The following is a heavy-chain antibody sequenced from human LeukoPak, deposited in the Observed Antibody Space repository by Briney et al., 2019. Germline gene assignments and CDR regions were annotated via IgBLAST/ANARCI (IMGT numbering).Heavy chain of an antibody. V-gene: IGHV3-21*01. J-gene: IGHJ4*02. CDR3: ARERRYDSSGYYYY. CDR2: ISSSSSYI. Sequence: PGGSLRLSCAASGFTFSSYSMNWVRQAPGKGLEWVSSISSSSSYIYYADSVKGRFTISRDNAKNSLYLQMNSLRAEVTAVYYCARERRYDSSGYYYYWGQGTLVTVSS. D-gene: IGHD3-22*01. CDR1: GFTFSSYS.